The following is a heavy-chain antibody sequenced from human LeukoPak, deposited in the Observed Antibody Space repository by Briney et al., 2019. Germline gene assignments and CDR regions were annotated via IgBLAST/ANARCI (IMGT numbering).Heavy chain of an antibody. CDR2: INSDGSST. D-gene: IGHD6-6*01. V-gene: IGHV3-74*01. CDR1: GFTFSSYW. Sequence: AGGSLRLSCAASGFTFSSYWMHWVRHAPGKGLVWVSRINSDGSSTSYADSVKGRFTISRDNAKNTLYLQMNSLRAEDTAVYYCARVIAARPGYYYYYYMDVWGKGTTVTVSS. J-gene: IGHJ6*03. CDR3: ARVIAARPGYYYYYYMDV.